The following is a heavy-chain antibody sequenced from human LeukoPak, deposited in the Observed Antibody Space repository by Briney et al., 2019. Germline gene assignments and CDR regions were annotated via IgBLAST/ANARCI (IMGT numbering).Heavy chain of an antibody. CDR1: GFTFSSYS. V-gene: IGHV3-21*01. Sequence: GGSLRLSCAASGFTFSSYSMNWVRQAPGKGLEWVSSISSSSSYIYYADSVKGRFTISRDNAKNSLYLQMNSLRAEDTAVYYCARGPNSNWSGLDFWGQGTLLTVSS. J-gene: IGHJ4*02. D-gene: IGHD6-6*01. CDR3: ARGPNSNWSGLDF. CDR2: ISSSSSYI.